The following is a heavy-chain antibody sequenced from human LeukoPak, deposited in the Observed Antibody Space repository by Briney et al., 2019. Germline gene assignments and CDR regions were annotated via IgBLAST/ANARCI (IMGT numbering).Heavy chain of an antibody. V-gene: IGHV1-2*02. CDR2: INPNGGGT. J-gene: IGHJ4*02. D-gene: IGHD6-6*01. Sequence: ASVKVSCKASGYTFTGNFIHWVRQAPGQGLEWVGWINPNGGGTNYAQKFQGRVTMTRDTSISTAYMDLSSLTSEDTAIYYCARGHSSLRLYCFDYWGQGTLVTVSS. CDR3: ARGHSSLRLYCFDY. CDR1: GYTFTGNF.